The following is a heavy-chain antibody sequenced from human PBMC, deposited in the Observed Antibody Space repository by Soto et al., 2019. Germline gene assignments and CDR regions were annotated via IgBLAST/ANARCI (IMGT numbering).Heavy chain of an antibody. CDR3: AKDPWDIVVVVAATDSGAFDI. CDR1: GFTFSSYG. D-gene: IGHD2-15*01. CDR2: ISYDGSNK. Sequence: GGSLRLSCAASGFTFSSYGMHWVRQAPGKGLEWVAVISYDGSNKYYADYVKGRFTISRDNSKNTLYLQMNSLRAEDTAVYYCAKDPWDIVVVVAATDSGAFDIWGQGTMVTVSS. J-gene: IGHJ3*02. V-gene: IGHV3-30*18.